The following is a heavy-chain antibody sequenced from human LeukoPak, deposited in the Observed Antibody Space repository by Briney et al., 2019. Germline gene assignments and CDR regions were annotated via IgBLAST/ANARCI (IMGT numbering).Heavy chain of an antibody. CDR2: IKSKTDGGTT. Sequence: PGGSLRLSCAASGFTFSNAWMSWVRQAPGKGLEWVGRIKSKTDGGTTDYAAPVKGRFTISRDDSKNTLYLQMNSLKTEDTAVYYCTTALGYSGSYGLNWGQGTLVTVSS. V-gene: IGHV3-15*01. CDR3: TTALGYSGSYGLN. J-gene: IGHJ4*02. CDR1: GFTFSNAW. D-gene: IGHD1-26*01.